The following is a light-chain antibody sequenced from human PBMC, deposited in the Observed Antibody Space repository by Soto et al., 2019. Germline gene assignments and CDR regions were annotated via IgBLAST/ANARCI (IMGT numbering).Light chain of an antibody. CDR3: QQYAVSPIT. CDR1: QSVGSD. CDR2: GAS. V-gene: IGKV3-20*01. Sequence: EIVMTQSPATLSVSPGERATLSCRASQSVGSDLAWYQQKPGQAPRLVIYGASSRATGIPDRFSGSGSGTDFTLTINRLEPEDFAVFYCQQYAVSPITFGQGTRLEIK. J-gene: IGKJ5*01.